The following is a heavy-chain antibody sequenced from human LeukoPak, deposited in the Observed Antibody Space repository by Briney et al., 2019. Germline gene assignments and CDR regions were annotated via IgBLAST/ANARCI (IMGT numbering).Heavy chain of an antibody. V-gene: IGHV4-39*01. D-gene: IGHD2-21*01. Sequence: PESLSLTCILAGGSISISSFYWGWIRHPPGKGREWLGSIYYSGSPDYNPSLKSRVAISVDTSKNQSSLKLSSVTAADTAVYYCLFRNYYYGMDVWGQGTTVTVSS. CDR1: GGSISISSFY. CDR2: IYYSGSP. CDR3: LFRNYYYGMDV. J-gene: IGHJ6*02.